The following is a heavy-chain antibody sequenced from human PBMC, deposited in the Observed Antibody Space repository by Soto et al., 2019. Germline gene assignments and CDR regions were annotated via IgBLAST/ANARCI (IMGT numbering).Heavy chain of an antibody. CDR3: AIKKGRDVAAWAY. CDR2: IIPIFGTA. D-gene: IGHD1-26*01. Sequence: LKATGQGLEWMGAIIPIFGTANYAQKFQGRVTITADATTSTAYMELSSLRSEDTAMFYCAIKKGRDVAAWAYRGQGTPVPVSS. V-gene: IGHV1-69*01. J-gene: IGHJ4*02.